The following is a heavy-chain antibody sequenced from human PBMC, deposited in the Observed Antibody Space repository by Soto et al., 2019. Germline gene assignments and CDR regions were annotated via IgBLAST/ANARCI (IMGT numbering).Heavy chain of an antibody. V-gene: IGHV4-30-4*01. CDR3: ARDSGRSGMDV. D-gene: IGHD6-25*01. Sequence: SETLSLTCTVSGGSISSGDYYWSWIRQPPGKGLEWIGYIYYSGSTYYNPSLKSRVTISVDTSKSQFSLKLSSVTAADTAVYYCARDSGRSGMDVWGQGTTVTVSS. J-gene: IGHJ6*02. CDR1: GGSISSGDYY. CDR2: IYYSGST.